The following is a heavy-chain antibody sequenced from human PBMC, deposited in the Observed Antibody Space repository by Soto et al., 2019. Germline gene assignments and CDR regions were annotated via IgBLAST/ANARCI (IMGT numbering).Heavy chain of an antibody. V-gene: IGHV3-74*01. D-gene: IGHD2-2*01. CDR3: ARVPYCSSSCCYSYFDS. Sequence: EVQLVESGGGLVQPGGSLRLSCAASGFTLSNYWMHWARQAPGKGLVWVSRISSDGSSTNYADSVKGRFTISRDNAKNTLHLQMNSLRAEDTAVYYCARVPYCSSSCCYSYFDSWGQGTLVTVSS. J-gene: IGHJ4*02. CDR1: GFTLSNYW. CDR2: ISSDGSST.